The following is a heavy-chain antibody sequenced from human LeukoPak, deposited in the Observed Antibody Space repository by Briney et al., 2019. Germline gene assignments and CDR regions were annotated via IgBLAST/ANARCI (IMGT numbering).Heavy chain of an antibody. CDR2: ISYDGRNK. Sequence: SGGSLRLSCGASVYTFSTYGMHWVRRARGRGLEWVAVISYDGRNKYYADSVKGGFTISRDNSKNTLYLQMNSLRAEDTAVYYCAKSGAGILWFGELDYWGQGTLVTVSS. D-gene: IGHD3-10*01. V-gene: IGHV3-30*18. CDR1: VYTFSTYG. CDR3: AKSGAGILWFGELDY. J-gene: IGHJ4*02.